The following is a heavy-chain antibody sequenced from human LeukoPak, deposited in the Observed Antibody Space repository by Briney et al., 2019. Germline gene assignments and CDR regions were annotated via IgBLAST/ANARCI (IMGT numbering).Heavy chain of an antibody. CDR2: IIPIFGTA. CDR3: ARALRIAARPEYYYDLDV. D-gene: IGHD6-6*01. J-gene: IGHJ6*03. V-gene: IGHV1-69*05. Sequence: SVKVSCKASGGTFSSYAISWVRQAPGQGLEWMGGIIPIFGTANYAQKFQGRVTITTDESTSTAYMELSSLRSEDTAVYYCARALRIAARPEYYYDLDVGGKGTTVTVSS. CDR1: GGTFSSYA.